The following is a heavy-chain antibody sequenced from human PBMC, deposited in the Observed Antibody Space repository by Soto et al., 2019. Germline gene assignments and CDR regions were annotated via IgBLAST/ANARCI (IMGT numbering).Heavy chain of an antibody. D-gene: IGHD3-22*01. CDR3: ARGGDSSGYPSDAFDI. CDR1: GGSISSYY. V-gene: IGHV4-59*01. Sequence: SGTLSLTCTVSGGSISSYYWSWIRQPPGKGLEWIGYIYYSGSTNYNPSLKSRVTISVDTSKNQFSLKLSSVTAADTAVYYCARGGDSSGYPSDAFDIWGQGTMVTVSS. CDR2: IYYSGST. J-gene: IGHJ3*02.